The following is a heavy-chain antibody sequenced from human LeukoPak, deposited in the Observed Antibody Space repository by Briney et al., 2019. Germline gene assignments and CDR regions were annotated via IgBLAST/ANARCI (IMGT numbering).Heavy chain of an antibody. V-gene: IGHV2-5*02. Sequence: SGPTLVNPTQTLTLTCTFSGFSLSTSGVGVGWIRQPPGKALEWLALIYWDDDKRYSPSLKSRLTITKDTSKNQVVLTMTNMDPVDTATYYCTHLYSYGSVSGNYFDYWGQGTLVTVSS. CDR1: GFSLSTSGVG. CDR2: IYWDDDK. D-gene: IGHD5-18*01. J-gene: IGHJ4*02. CDR3: THLYSYGSVSGNYFDY.